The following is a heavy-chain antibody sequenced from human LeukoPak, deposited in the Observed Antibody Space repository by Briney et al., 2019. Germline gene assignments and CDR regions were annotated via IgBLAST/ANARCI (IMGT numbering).Heavy chain of an antibody. CDR3: ARFAVHRRLAVAGQFGLDY. CDR1: GGTFSSYA. V-gene: IGHV1-69*05. J-gene: IGHJ4*02. CDR2: IIPIFGTA. D-gene: IGHD6-19*01. Sequence: GASVKVSYKASGGTFSSYAISWVRQAPGQGLEWMGGIIPIFGTANYAQKFQGRVTMTRDTSTSTVYMELSSLRSGDTAVYYCARFAVHRRLAVAGQFGLDYWGQGTLVTVSS.